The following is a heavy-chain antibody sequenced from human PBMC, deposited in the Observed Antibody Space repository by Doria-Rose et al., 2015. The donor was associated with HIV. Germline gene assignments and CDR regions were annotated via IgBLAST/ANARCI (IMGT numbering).Heavy chain of an antibody. CDR1: GHSFTIYY. D-gene: IGHD3-16*01. J-gene: IGHJ3*02. Sequence: QVQLVQSGAEVKKPGASVKVSCKASGHSFTIYYMHWVRQAPGQGLEWMGIINPSSGSTSYAQKLQGRVTMTRDTSTSTVYMELSNLRSEETAVYYCARSRGMQVDDAFDIWGQGTMVTVSS. CDR2: INPSSGST. V-gene: IGHV1-46*01. CDR3: ARSRGMQVDDAFDI.